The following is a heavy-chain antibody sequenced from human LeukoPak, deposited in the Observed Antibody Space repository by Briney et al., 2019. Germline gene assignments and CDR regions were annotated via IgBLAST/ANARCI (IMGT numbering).Heavy chain of an antibody. D-gene: IGHD3-10*01. CDR1: GGSISSYY. J-gene: IGHJ4*02. Sequence: SETLSLTCTVSGGSISSYYWSWIRQPPGKGLEWIGYIYYSGSTNYNPSLKSRVTISADTPKNQFSLKLSSVTAADTAVYYCARGYGSGSFIDYWGQGTLVTVSS. CDR2: IYYSGST. CDR3: ARGYGSGSFIDY. V-gene: IGHV4-59*01.